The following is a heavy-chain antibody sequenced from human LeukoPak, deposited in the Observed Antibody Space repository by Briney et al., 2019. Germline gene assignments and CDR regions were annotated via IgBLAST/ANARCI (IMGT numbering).Heavy chain of an antibody. Sequence: SETLSLTCTVSGGSISSYYWSWIRQPPGKGLEWIGYIYTSGSTNYNPSLKSRVTISVDTSKNQCSLKLSSGTAAGTAVYYWARHGGGGRAFDIWGQGTMVTVSS. V-gene: IGHV4-4*09. D-gene: IGHD3-16*01. CDR3: ARHGGGGRAFDI. CDR2: IYTSGST. J-gene: IGHJ3*02. CDR1: GGSISSYY.